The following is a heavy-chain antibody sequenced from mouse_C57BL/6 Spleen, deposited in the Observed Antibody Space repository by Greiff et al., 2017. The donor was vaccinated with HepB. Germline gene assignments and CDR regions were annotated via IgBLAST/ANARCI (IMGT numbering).Heavy chain of an antibody. D-gene: IGHD2-4*01. V-gene: IGHV5-6*01. J-gene: IGHJ4*01. CDR1: GFTFSSYG. CDR2: ISSGGSYT. Sequence: EVQAVESGGDLVKPGGSLKLSCAASGFTFSSYGMSWVRQTPDKRLEWVATISSGGSYTYYPDSVKGRFTISRDNAKNTLYLQMSSLKSEDTAMYYCARHNYDHAMDYWGQGTSVTVSS. CDR3: ARHNYDHAMDY.